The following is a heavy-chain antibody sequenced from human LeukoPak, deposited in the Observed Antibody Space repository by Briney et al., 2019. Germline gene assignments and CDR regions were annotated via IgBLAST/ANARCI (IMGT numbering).Heavy chain of an antibody. D-gene: IGHD1-26*01. J-gene: IGHJ2*01. Sequence: SQTLSLTCAISGDSVSSNSAAWNWIRQSPSRGLEWLGRTYYAVSVKSRITINPDTSKNQFSLQLNSVTPEDTAVYYCARGKWELLSHYWCFDLWGRGTLVTVSS. CDR2: T. CDR1: GDSVSSNSAA. CDR3: ARGKWELLSHYWCFDL. V-gene: IGHV6-1*01.